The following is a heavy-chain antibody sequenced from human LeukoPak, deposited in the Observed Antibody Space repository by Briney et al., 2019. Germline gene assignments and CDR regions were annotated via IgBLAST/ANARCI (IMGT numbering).Heavy chain of an antibody. CDR2: IGTAGDT. Sequence: GGSLRLSCAASGFTFSSYDMHWVRQATGKGLEWVSAIGTAGDTYYPGSVKGRFTISRENAKNSLYLQMNSLRARDTAVYYCARASYGGYELDYWGQGTLVTVSS. D-gene: IGHD5-12*01. CDR1: GFTFSSYD. V-gene: IGHV3-13*01. J-gene: IGHJ4*02. CDR3: ARASYGGYELDY.